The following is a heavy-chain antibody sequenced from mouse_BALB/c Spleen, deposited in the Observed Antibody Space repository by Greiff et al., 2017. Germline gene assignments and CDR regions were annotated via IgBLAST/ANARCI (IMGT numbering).Heavy chain of an antibody. CDR1: GYTFTSYW. CDR2: INPSNGRT. V-gene: IGHV1S81*02. D-gene: IGHD3-3*01. CDR3: ARGWDSYAMDY. Sequence: VQLQQSGAELVKPGASVKLSCKASGYTFTSYWLHWVKQRPGQGLEWIGEINPSNGRTNYNEKFKSKATLTVDKSSSTAYMQLSSLTSEDSAVYYCARGWDSYAMDYWGQGTSVTVSS. J-gene: IGHJ4*01.